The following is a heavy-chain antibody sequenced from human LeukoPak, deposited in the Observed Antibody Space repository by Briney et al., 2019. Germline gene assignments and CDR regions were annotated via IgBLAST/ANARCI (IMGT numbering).Heavy chain of an antibody. D-gene: IGHD3-16*02. J-gene: IGHJ3*02. CDR2: IYYSGST. CDR3: VRDRVLGDYVWGSYRQGDAFDI. CDR1: GGSISSGDYY. V-gene: IGHV4-30-4*08. Sequence: SETLSLTCTVSGGSISSGDYYWSWIRQPPGKGLEWIGYIYYSGSTYYNPSLKSRVTISVDTSKNQFSLKLSSVTAADTAVYYCVRDRVLGDYVWGSYRQGDAFDIWGQGTMVTVSS.